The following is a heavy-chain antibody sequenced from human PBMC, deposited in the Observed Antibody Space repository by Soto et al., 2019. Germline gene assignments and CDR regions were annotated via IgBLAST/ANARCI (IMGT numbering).Heavy chain of an antibody. V-gene: IGHV1-3*01. CDR3: ARDNSGWRDY. CDR1: GYTFTRYV. D-gene: IGHD6-19*01. CDR2: IDAGNGNT. J-gene: IGHJ4*02. Sequence: QVQLVQSGAEVKKSGASVKVSCKASGYTFTRYVMHWLRQAPGQRLEWMGWIDAGNGNTVYLQKFQGRVTITRDTSANTAYMELSSLRSEDTAVYYCARDNSGWRDYWGQGTLVTVSS.